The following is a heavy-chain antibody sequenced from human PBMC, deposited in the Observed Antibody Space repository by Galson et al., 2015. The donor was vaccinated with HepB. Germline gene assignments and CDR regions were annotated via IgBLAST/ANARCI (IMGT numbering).Heavy chain of an antibody. V-gene: IGHV1-46*01. Sequence: SVKVSCKASGYSLSSYYMHWVRQAPGQGLGWMGIINPSGSGTNYAQKFQGRVAMTRDTSTSTFNMELSSLTSEDTAVYYCVRLLGATGGGLDYWGQGTLVTVSS. D-gene: IGHD3-16*01. CDR2: INPSGSGT. CDR3: VRLLGATGGGLDY. J-gene: IGHJ4*02. CDR1: GYSLSSYY.